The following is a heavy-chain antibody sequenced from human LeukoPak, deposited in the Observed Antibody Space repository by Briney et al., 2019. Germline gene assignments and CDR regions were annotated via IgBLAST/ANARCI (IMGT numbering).Heavy chain of an antibody. CDR3: ARDLSPVVRASPMGY. CDR1: GFTFSTYG. CDR2: ITYDGYYK. V-gene: IGHV3-30*03. Sequence: PGRSLRLSCAASGFTFSTYGMHWVRQAPGKGLEWVALITYDGYYKYYSDSVKGRFTISSDTSKNTLSLQMNSLRAEDTAVYYCARDLSPVVRASPMGYWGQGTLVTV. D-gene: IGHD3-10*01. J-gene: IGHJ4*02.